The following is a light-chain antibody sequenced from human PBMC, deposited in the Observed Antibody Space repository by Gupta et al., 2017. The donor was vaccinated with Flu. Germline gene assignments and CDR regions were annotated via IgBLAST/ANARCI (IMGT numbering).Light chain of an antibody. V-gene: IGKV3-20*01. Sequence: GTLALPPGQSGTPIRGASQSVSPTYFAWYQQKPEPAPRLIVDGASTTATGTPDRFSGSGCGTYSPISISRLEQEDSVEYYRQHNSSSTDTFGLGTKVEIK. CDR2: GAS. CDR1: QSVSPTY. J-gene: IGKJ1*01. CDR3: QHNSSSTDT.